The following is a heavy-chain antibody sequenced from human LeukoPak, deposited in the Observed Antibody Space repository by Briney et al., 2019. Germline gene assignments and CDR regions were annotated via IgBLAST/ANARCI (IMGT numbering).Heavy chain of an antibody. CDR2: IYYSGST. D-gene: IGHD4-17*01. CDR1: GGSISSDGYY. Sequence: SQTLSLTCTVSGGSISSDGYYWSWIRQHPGKGLEWIGYIYYSGSTYYNPSLKSRVTISVDTSKNQFSLKLSSVTAADTAVYYCARATTVTTVGYWGKGTLVTVSS. CDR3: ARATTVTTVGY. J-gene: IGHJ4*02. V-gene: IGHV4-31*03.